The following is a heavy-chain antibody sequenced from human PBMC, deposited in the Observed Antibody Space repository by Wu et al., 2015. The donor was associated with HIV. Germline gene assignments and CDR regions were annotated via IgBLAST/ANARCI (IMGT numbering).Heavy chain of an antibody. D-gene: IGHD3-3*01. V-gene: IGHV1-18*01. CDR3: ARDPAVPDYDFWSGYYTPPGY. Sequence: QVQLVQSGAEVKKPGASVKVSCKASGYTFTSYGISWVRQAPGQGLEWMGWISAYNGNTNYAQKLQGRVTMTTDTSTSTAYMELRSLRSDDTAVYYCARDPAVPDYDFWSGYYTPPGYWGQGTLVTVSS. CDR1: GYTFTSYG. CDR2: ISAYNGNT. J-gene: IGHJ4*02.